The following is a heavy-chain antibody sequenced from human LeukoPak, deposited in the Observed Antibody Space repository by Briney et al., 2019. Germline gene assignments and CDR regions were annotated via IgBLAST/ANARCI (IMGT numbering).Heavy chain of an antibody. J-gene: IGHJ4*02. CDR1: SGSITTYY. CDR3: ARLVVPEAFDFHS. CDR2: IHHSGSA. D-gene: IGHD2-2*01. V-gene: IGHV4-59*08. Sequence: PSETLSLTCSVSSGSITTYYWNWIRQAPGKEPEWIGYIHHSGSANYNPSLKSRVTLSIDTSKDQFFLRLTSVTGADGAVYYCARLVVPEAFDFHSWGEGTLVSVCS.